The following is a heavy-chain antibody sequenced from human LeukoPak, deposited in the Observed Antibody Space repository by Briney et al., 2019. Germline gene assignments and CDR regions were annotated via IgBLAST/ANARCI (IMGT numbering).Heavy chain of an antibody. V-gene: IGHV3-74*01. CDR2: INSDGSST. CDR3: ARDSEAKIFGYCSGGSCLPGSAFDI. CDR1: GFTFSSYW. J-gene: IGHJ3*02. D-gene: IGHD2-15*01. Sequence: GGSLRLSCAASGFTFSSYWMHWVRQAPGKGLVWVSRINSDGSSTSYADSVKGRFTISRDNAKNTLYLQMNSLRAEDTAVYYCARDSEAKIFGYCSGGSCLPGSAFDIWGQGTMVTVSS.